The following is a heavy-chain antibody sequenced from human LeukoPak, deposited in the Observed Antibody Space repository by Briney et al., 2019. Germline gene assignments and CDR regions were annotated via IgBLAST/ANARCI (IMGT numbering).Heavy chain of an antibody. CDR2: IYYSGST. V-gene: IGHV4-59*01. D-gene: IGHD1/OR15-1a*01. Sequence: SETLSLTCTVSGGSISGYYWSWIRQPPGKGLEWIGYIYYSGSTNYNPSLKSRVTISVDTSKNQFSLRLSSVTAADTAVYYCAKKQQSSGMAFDIWGQGTMVTVSS. CDR1: GGSISGYY. J-gene: IGHJ3*02. CDR3: AKKQQSSGMAFDI.